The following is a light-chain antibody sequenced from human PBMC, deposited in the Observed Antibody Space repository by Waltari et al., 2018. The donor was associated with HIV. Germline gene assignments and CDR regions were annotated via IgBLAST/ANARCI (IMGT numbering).Light chain of an antibody. CDR3: QQYDSLPPYT. CDR2: DAS. CDR1: QDISNY. J-gene: IGKJ2*01. Sequence: DIQMTQSPSSLSASVGDRVTITCQASQDISNYLNWYQQKPGKATKLLIYDASNLETGVQSRFSGSGSGTDFTFTISSLQPEDIATYYCQQYDSLPPYTFGQGTTLEIK. V-gene: IGKV1-33*01.